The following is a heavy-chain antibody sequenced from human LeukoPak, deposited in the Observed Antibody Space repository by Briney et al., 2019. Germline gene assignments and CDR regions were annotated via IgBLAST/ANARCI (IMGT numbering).Heavy chain of an antibody. CDR3: VYQLLVGDYLLDY. D-gene: IGHD2-2*01. V-gene: IGHV4-39*01. J-gene: IGHJ4*02. CDR2: IYYSGST. CDR1: GGSISSSSYY. Sequence: PSETLSLTCTVSGGSISSSSYYWGWIRQPPGKGLEWIGSIYYSGSTYYNPSLKSRVTISVDTSKNQFSLKLSSVTAADTAVYYCVYQLLVGDYLLDYWGQGTLVTVSS.